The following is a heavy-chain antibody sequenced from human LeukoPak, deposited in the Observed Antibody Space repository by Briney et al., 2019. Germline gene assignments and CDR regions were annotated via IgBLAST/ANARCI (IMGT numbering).Heavy chain of an antibody. Sequence: GGPLRLSCAASGVTFSGHSMHWVRHAPGKGLVWVSGISRDGTITNYADAVKGRFTISRDNAKNTLYLQMNSLRVKDTAVYSCARGWYGPDSCGQGTLVTVSS. J-gene: IGHJ5*01. CDR3: ARGWYGPDS. V-gene: IGHV3-74*01. D-gene: IGHD1-14*01. CDR2: ISRDGTIT. CDR1: GVTFSGHS.